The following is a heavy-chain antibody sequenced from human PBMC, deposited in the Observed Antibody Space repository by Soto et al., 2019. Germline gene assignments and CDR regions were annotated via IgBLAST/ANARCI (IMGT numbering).Heavy chain of an antibody. Sequence: QVQLVQSGAEVKKPGSSVKVSCKASGGTFSSYAISWVRQAPGQGHEWMGGIIPIFGTANYAQKFQGRVTITADKSTSTAYMELSSLRSEDTAVYYCARGGIFGVVIWGWFDPWGQGTLVTVSS. V-gene: IGHV1-69*06. D-gene: IGHD3-3*01. J-gene: IGHJ5*02. CDR2: IIPIFGTA. CDR3: ARGGIFGVVIWGWFDP. CDR1: GGTFSSYA.